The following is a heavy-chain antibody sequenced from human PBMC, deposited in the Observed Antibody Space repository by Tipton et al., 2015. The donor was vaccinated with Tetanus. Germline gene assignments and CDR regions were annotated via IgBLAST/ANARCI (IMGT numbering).Heavy chain of an antibody. D-gene: IGHD3-22*01. J-gene: IGHJ4*02. V-gene: IGHV4-59*01. CDR1: GDSITDYY. CDR2: IYHTGST. CDR3: ARFSYDSGGFYSCFDS. Sequence: TLSLTCTVSGDSITDYYWSWIRQPPGKGLQWIAYIYHTGSTNYNPYLKSRITISVDTSSDQFSLRLTSVTAADTAIYYCARFSYDSGGFYSCFDSWGRGPLFAFSS.